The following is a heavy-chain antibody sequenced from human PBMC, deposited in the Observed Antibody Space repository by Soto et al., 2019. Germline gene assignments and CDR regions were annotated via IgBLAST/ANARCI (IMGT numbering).Heavy chain of an antibody. CDR2: ISGSGGST. J-gene: IGHJ4*02. V-gene: IGHV3-23*01. Sequence: PGGSLRLSCAASGFTFSSYAMSWVRQAPGKGLEWVSAISGSGGSTYYADSVKGRFTISRDNSKNTLYLQMNSLRAEDTAVYYCAKRDLEYDFWSGYYSWGQGTLVTVSS. CDR3: AKRDLEYDFWSGYYS. CDR1: GFTFSSYA. D-gene: IGHD3-3*01.